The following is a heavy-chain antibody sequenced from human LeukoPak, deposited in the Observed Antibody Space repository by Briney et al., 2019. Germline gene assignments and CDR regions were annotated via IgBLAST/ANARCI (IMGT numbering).Heavy chain of an antibody. J-gene: IGHJ4*02. V-gene: IGHV1-2*02. CDR3: TKIRGYYNYDFDY. CDR2: INPNGGAT. D-gene: IGHD3-22*01. CDR1: GYSFTGYY. Sequence: GASVKVSCKASGYSFTGYYVHWVRQAPGQGLEWMGWINPNGGATKFAQKFQGRVTMTRDTSITTAYMELSRLKSDDTAVYFCTKIRGYYNYDFDYWGQGTLVTVSS.